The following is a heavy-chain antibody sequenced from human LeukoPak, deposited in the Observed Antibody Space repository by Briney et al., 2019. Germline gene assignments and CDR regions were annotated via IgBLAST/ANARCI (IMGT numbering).Heavy chain of an antibody. J-gene: IGHJ3*02. CDR1: GFTFSDHY. V-gene: IGHV3-72*01. CDR2: TRNKAKSYTT. D-gene: IGHD3-22*01. CDR3: ARRSSFPYYYALGNDALDI. Sequence: GGSLRLSCAASGFTFSDHYMDWVRQAPGKGLEWVGRTRNKAKSYTTEYAASVKGRFTISRDDSKNSLYLQMNSLKTEDTAVYYCARRSSFPYYYALGNDALDIWGQGTMVTVSS.